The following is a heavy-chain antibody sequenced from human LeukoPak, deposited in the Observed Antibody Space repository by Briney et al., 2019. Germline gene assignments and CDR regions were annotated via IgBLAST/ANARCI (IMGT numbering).Heavy chain of an antibody. D-gene: IGHD4-23*01. V-gene: IGHV3-7*01. Sequence: QPGGSLRLSFGAPEFTFRSYWMSWVRQAPGKGLEWVATIKQDGSVKYYVGSVKGRFTISRDNAKNSLYLQMNSLRGEDTAVYYCARDLGGGPPGYWGQGTLVTVSS. CDR2: IKQDGSVK. J-gene: IGHJ4*02. CDR3: ARDLGGGPPGY. CDR1: EFTFRSYW.